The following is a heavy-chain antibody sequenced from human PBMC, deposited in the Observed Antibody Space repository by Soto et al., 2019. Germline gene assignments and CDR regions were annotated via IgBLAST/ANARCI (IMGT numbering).Heavy chain of an antibody. CDR1: GGSISSSSYY. D-gene: IGHD6-6*01. V-gene: IGHV4-39*01. Sequence: SDTLSLTCTVSGGSISSSSYYWGWIRQPPGKGLEWIGSIYYSGSTYYNPSLKSRVTISVDTSKNQFSLKLSSVTAADTAVYYCAGVAAHPLGTLDYWGQGTLVTVSS. CDR2: IYYSGST. CDR3: AGVAAHPLGTLDY. J-gene: IGHJ4*02.